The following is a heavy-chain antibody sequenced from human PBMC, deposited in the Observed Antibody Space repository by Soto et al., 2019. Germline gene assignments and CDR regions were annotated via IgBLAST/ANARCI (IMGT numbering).Heavy chain of an antibody. CDR1: GFSLTTSGVG. CDR2: IYWDDDK. Sequence: QITLNESGPTQVKPRQTLTLTCTFSGFSLTTSGVGVGWIRQSPGKAPEWLALIYWDDDKRYSPSLKSRLTITKDTSKNQVVLTMADLDPAETANYYCAHRVLRTVFGLVTTTAIYFDFWGQGTPVAVSS. D-gene: IGHD3-3*01. V-gene: IGHV2-5*02. CDR3: AHRVLRTVFGLVTTTAIYFDF. J-gene: IGHJ4*02.